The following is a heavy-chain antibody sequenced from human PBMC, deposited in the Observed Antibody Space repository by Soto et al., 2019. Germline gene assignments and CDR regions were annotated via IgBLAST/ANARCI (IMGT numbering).Heavy chain of an antibody. CDR1: GGSFSGYY. CDR2: INHSGST. Sequence: SETLSLTCAVYGGSFSGYYWSWIRQPPGKGLEWIGEINHSGSTNYNPSLKSRVTISVDTSKNQFSLKLSSVTAADTAVYYCARGVLLYYGGYFDYWGQGTLVTVSS. V-gene: IGHV4-34*01. CDR3: ARGVLLYYGGYFDY. D-gene: IGHD4-17*01. J-gene: IGHJ4*02.